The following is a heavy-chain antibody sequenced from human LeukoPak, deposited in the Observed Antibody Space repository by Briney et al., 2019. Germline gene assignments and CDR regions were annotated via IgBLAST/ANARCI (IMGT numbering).Heavy chain of an antibody. CDR2: ISDTGNT. J-gene: IGHJ4*02. Sequence: PGGSLRLSCAASGFTFSSHGMNWVRQAPGKGLEWVSAISDTGNTYHADSVKGRFTISRDSSKNTLFLQMNRLRPEDAAVYYCAKAPVTTCRGAFCYPFDYWGLGALVTVSS. D-gene: IGHD2-15*01. CDR1: GFTFSSHG. CDR3: AKAPVTTCRGAFCYPFDY. V-gene: IGHV3-23*01.